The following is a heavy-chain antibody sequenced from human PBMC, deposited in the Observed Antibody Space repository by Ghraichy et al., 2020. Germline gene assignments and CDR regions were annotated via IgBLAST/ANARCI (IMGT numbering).Heavy chain of an antibody. Sequence: LSLTCAASGFTFSSYWMHWVRQAPGKGLVWVSRINSVGSSTTYADSVKGRFTISRDNAKNTLYLQMNGLRAEDTAVYYCARTYYYDSRDYFDYWGQGTLVTVSS. CDR1: GFTFSSYW. CDR2: INSVGSST. D-gene: IGHD3-22*01. CDR3: ARTYYYDSRDYFDY. V-gene: IGHV3-74*01. J-gene: IGHJ4*02.